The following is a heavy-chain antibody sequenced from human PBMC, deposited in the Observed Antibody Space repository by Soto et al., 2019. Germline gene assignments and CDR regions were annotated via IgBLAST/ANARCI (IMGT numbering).Heavy chain of an antibody. J-gene: IGHJ3*02. Sequence: PGGSLRVSWVSSEFTFDDYAMAWVRQAPGRGPHLVSGISWNSGSIGYADSVKGRFTISRDNAKNSLYLQMNSLRAEDTALYYCAKDLGYCSSPSCYRPEAGNDAFDIWGQGTMVTVSS. CDR1: EFTFDDYA. D-gene: IGHD2-2*02. CDR3: AKDLGYCSSPSCYRPEAGNDAFDI. CDR2: ISWNSGSI. V-gene: IGHV3-9*01.